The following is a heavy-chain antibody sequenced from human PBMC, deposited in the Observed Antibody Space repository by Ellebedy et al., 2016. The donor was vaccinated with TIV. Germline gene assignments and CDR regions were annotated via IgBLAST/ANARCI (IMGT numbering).Heavy chain of an antibody. V-gene: IGHV3-21*01. J-gene: IGHJ6*03. CDR2: ISSSSSYI. Sequence: GGSLRLSCAASGFTFSSYSMNWVRQAPGKGLEWVSSISSSSSYIYYADSVTGRFTISRDNAKNSLYLQMNSLRAEDTAVYYCARDPKYYYYMDVWGKGTTVTVSS. CDR3: ARDPKYYYYMDV. CDR1: GFTFSSYS.